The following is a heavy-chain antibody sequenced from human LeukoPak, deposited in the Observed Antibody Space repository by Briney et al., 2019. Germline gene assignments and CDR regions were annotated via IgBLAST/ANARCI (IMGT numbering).Heavy chain of an antibody. V-gene: IGHV4-59*01. CDR1: GGSISSYY. J-gene: IGHJ3*02. CDR3: SRDHSGSYRSRAFDI. CDR2: IYYSGST. D-gene: IGHD1-26*01. Sequence: SETLSLTCTVSGGSISSYYWSSIRQPPGKGLEWIGYIYYSGSTNYNPSPKTRVTISVDTSKNQFSLKLSSVTVAAAAVYFCSRDHSGSYRSRAFDIWGRGTTVTVSS.